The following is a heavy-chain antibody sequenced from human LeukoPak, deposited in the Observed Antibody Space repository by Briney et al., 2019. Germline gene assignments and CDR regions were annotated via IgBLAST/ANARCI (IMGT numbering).Heavy chain of an antibody. V-gene: IGHV3-20*04. Sequence: TGGSLSLSCAAYGFTFNDYGMSWVRQAPGKGLEWVSGINWNGGSTGYAESVKGRFTISRDKAKNSLYLQMNSLRDEDTALYYCARPLHLGYCSSTSCYTVPFDYWGQGTLVTVSS. CDR1: GFTFNDYG. CDR3: ARPLHLGYCSSTSCYTVPFDY. CDR2: INWNGGST. D-gene: IGHD2-2*02. J-gene: IGHJ4*02.